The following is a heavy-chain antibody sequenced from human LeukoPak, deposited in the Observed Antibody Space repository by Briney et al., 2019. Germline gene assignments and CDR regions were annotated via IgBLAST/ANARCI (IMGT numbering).Heavy chain of an antibody. CDR1: GFTFSNYG. CDR2: ISDSDDST. D-gene: IGHD6-13*01. V-gene: IGHV3-23*01. J-gene: IGHJ5*02. CDR3: AKGKPAAGVISPFDP. Sequence: GGSLRLSCAASGFTFSNYGMSWVRQAPGKGLEWVSTISDSDDSTYYADSVKGRFTISRDNSKNTLYLQMNSLRAEDTAIYYCAKGKPAAGVISPFDPWGQGTLVTVSS.